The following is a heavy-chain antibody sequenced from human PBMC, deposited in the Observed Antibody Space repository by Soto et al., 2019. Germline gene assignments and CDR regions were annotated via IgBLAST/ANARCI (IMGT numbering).Heavy chain of an antibody. CDR3: ARVYRVGARNTSGMDV. CDR2: ISSSSSTI. Sequence: EVQLVESGGGLVQPGGSLRLSCAASGFTFSSYSMNWVRQAPGKGLEWVSYISSSSSTIYYADSVKGRFTISRYNAKNSQYMQMNSQRDEDTAVYYCARVYRVGARNTSGMDVWGQGTTVTVTS. CDR1: GFTFSSYS. J-gene: IGHJ6*02. D-gene: IGHD3-3*01. V-gene: IGHV3-48*02.